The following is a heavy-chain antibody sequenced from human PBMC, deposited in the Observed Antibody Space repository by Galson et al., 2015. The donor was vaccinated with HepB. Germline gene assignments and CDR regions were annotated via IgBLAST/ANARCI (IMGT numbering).Heavy chain of an antibody. J-gene: IGHJ5*02. V-gene: IGHV6-1*01. CDR3: ARGGHGNRVSLFDP. D-gene: IGHD1-14*01. Sequence: CAISGDSVSRTSASWHWIRQSPSRGLEWLGRTYYRTKWYDDYEVSVRSRISINPDTSKNQVSLHLNSVTPEGTAVYYCARGGHGNRVSLFDPWGQGILVTVSS. CDR2: TYYRTKWYD. CDR1: GDSVSRTSAS.